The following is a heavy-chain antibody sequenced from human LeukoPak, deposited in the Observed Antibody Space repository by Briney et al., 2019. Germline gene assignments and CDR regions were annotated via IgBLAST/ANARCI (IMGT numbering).Heavy chain of an antibody. J-gene: IGHJ4*02. CDR2: ISYDGSNK. CDR1: GFTFSSYA. Sequence: PGRSLRLSRAASGFTFSSYAMHWVRQAPGKGLEWVAVISYDGSNKYYADSVKGRFTISRDNSKNTLYLQMNSLRAEDTAVYYCAKKDDSSSYVFDYWGQGILVTVSS. V-gene: IGHV3-30-3*01. CDR3: AKKDDSSSYVFDY. D-gene: IGHD6-6*01.